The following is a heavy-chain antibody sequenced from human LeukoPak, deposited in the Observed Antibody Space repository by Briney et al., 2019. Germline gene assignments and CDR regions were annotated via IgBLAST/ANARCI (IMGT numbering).Heavy chain of an antibody. D-gene: IGHD4-17*01. V-gene: IGHV1-46*01. J-gene: IGHJ4*02. Sequence: ASVKVSCKASGYTFTSYYMHWVRQAPGQGLEWMGMINPSGGSTSYAQKFQGRVTVTRDMSTSTVYMELSSLRSEDTAVYYCARGSPYGDYGYWGQGTLVTVSS. CDR1: GYTFTSYY. CDR3: ARGSPYGDYGY. CDR2: INPSGGST.